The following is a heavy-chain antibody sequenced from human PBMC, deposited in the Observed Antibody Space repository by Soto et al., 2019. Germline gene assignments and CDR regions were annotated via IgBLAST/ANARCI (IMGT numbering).Heavy chain of an antibody. CDR3: ARRAYSSSWFFDY. D-gene: IGHD6-13*01. CDR2: IYYSGST. J-gene: IGHJ4*02. Sequence: SETLSLTCTVSGGSISSYYWSWIRQPPGKGLEWIGYIYYSGSTNYNPPLKSRVTISVDTSKNQFSLKLSSVTAADTAVYYCARRAYSSSWFFDYWGQGTLVTVSS. CDR1: GGSISSYY. V-gene: IGHV4-59*01.